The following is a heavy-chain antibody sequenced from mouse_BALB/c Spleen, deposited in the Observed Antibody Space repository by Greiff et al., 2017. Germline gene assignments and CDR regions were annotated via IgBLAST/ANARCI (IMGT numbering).Heavy chain of an antibody. V-gene: IGHV1-54*01. CDR1: GYAFTNYW. J-gene: IGHJ3*01. Sequence: VQRLESGAELVRPGTSVKMSCKASGYAFTNYWIEWVKQRPGQGLEWIGVINPGGGGTNYNEKFKGKATLTADKSSSTAYMQLSSLTTDDSSVYVCASELFAYWGQGTPVTVSA. CDR3: ASELFAY. CDR2: INPGGGGT.